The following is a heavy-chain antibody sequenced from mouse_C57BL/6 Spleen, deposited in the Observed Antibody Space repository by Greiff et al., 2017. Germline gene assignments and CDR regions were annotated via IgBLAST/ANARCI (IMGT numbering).Heavy chain of an antibody. CDR3: PRLVFDY. CDR1: GYTFTSYA. J-gene: IGHJ2*01. D-gene: IGHD1-1*02. CDR2: IYPRDGST. Sequence: VQLQQSGPELVKPGASVKLSCKASGYTFTSYAINWVKQRPGPGLEWIGWIYPRDGSTKYNEKFKGKATLTVDTSSSTAYMELPSLTSEDSAVYFCPRLVFDYWGQGTTLTVSS. V-gene: IGHV1-85*01.